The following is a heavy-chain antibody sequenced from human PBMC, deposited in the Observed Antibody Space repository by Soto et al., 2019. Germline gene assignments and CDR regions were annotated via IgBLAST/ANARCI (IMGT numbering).Heavy chain of an antibody. Sequence: SETLSLTCTVSGGSISSGEYSWSWVRQSPGKGLEWIGHIYNSGITYYNPSLKSRVVISIDTSRNQFSLRLNSLTAADRTVYFFARGVTVFGLVSRFWFDPWGQGTVVTVSS. CDR2: IYNSGIT. V-gene: IGHV4-30-4*01. CDR3: ARGVTVFGLVSRFWFDP. D-gene: IGHD3-3*01. J-gene: IGHJ5*02. CDR1: GGSISSGEYS.